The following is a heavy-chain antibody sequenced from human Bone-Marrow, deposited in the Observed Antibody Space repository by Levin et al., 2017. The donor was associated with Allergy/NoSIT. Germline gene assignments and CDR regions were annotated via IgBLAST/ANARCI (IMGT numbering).Heavy chain of an antibody. Sequence: SQTLSLTCVVSGGSISSGDYYWSWIRQSPGKGLEWIGYIHDKGSSYYNPSLKSRLTMSVDTSKNQFSLKLSSVTAADTAVYFCASDRYGQTFDYWGPGSLVIVSS. CDR1: GGSISSGDYY. J-gene: IGHJ4*02. CDR3: ASDRYGQTFDY. V-gene: IGHV4-30-4*01. D-gene: IGHD5-18*01. CDR2: IHDKGSS.